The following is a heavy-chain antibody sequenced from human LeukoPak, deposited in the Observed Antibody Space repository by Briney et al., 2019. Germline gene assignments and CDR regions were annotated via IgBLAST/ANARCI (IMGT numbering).Heavy chain of an antibody. V-gene: IGHV3-66*01. CDR1: GFTVSSNY. CDR2: IYSGGST. J-gene: IGHJ3*02. CDR3: ARATGPADAFDI. Sequence: GGSLRLSCAASGFTVSSNYMSWVRQAPGKGLEWVSVIYSGGSTYYADSVKGRFTISRDNSKNTLYLQVNSLRAEDTAVYYCARATGPADAFDIWGQGTMVTVSS.